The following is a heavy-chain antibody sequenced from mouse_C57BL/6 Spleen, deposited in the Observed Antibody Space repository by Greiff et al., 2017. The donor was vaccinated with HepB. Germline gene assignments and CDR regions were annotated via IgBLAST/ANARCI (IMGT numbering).Heavy chain of an antibody. CDR3: AGLRYEYAMDY. D-gene: IGHD1-1*01. J-gene: IGHJ4*01. CDR2: IDPSDSYT. CDR1: GYTFTSYW. Sequence: QVHVKQPGAELVKPGASVKLSCKASGYTFTSYWMQWVKQRPGQGLEWIGEIDPSDSYTNYNQKFKDKATLTVDTSSSTAYMQLSSLTSEDSAVYYCAGLRYEYAMDYWGQGTSVTVSS. V-gene: IGHV1-50*01.